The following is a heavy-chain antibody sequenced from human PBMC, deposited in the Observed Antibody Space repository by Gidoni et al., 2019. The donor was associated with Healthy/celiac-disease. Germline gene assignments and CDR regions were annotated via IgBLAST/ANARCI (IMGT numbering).Heavy chain of an antibody. V-gene: IGHV3-15*01. D-gene: IGHD1-26*01. Sequence: EVQLVEPGGGLVKPGGSLSLSCAASGFTFSNAWMSWGRQAPGKGLEWFGRIKSKTDGGTTDYAAPVKGRFTISRDDSKNTLYLQMNSLKTEDTAVYYCTDSGSYRDWFDPWGQGTLVTVSS. CDR1: GFTFSNAW. J-gene: IGHJ5*02. CDR3: TDSGSYRDWFDP. CDR2: IKSKTDGGTT.